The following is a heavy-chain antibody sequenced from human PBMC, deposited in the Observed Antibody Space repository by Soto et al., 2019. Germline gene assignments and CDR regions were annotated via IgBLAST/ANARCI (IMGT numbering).Heavy chain of an antibody. Sequence: SETLSLTCAVYGGSFSGYYWSWIRQPPGKGLEWIGEINHSGSTNYNPSLKSRVTISVDTSKNQFSLKLSSVTAADTAVYYCARERARAYYYYYGMDVWGQGTTVTVSS. CDR3: ARERARAYYYYYGMDV. J-gene: IGHJ6*02. CDR1: GGSFSGYY. CDR2: INHSGST. V-gene: IGHV4-34*01.